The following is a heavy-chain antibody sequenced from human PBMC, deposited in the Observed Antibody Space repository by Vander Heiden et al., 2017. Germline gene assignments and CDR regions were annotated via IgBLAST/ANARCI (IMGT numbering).Heavy chain of an antibody. V-gene: IGHV3-30-3*01. Sequence: QVQLVESGGAVVQPGRSLRLSCAAPGFTFTRYAMHWVRQAPGKGLEWVAVISYDGSNKYYADSVKGRFTISRDNSKNTLYLQMNSLRAEDTAVYYCARGEYSSGWYISAFDIWGQGTMVTVSS. J-gene: IGHJ3*02. CDR2: ISYDGSNK. D-gene: IGHD6-19*01. CDR3: ARGEYSSGWYISAFDI. CDR1: GFTFTRYA.